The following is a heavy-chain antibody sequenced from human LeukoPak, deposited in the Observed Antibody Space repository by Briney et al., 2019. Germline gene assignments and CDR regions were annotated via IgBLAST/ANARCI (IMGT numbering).Heavy chain of an antibody. CDR3: AIRSSGTSSYFDS. J-gene: IGHJ4*02. CDR1: GFTFSSYS. V-gene: IGHV3-23*01. Sequence: GGSLRLSCAASGFTFSSYSMSWVRQAPGKGLEWVSAITYSGEYTDYADSVKGLFTISRDNSKNTLYLQISSLRADDTAVYYFAIRSSGTSSYFDSWGQGALVTVSS. D-gene: IGHD4-17*01. CDR2: ITYSGEYT.